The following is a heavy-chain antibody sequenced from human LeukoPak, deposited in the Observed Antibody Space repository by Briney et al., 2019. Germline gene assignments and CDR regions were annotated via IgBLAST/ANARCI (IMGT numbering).Heavy chain of an antibody. J-gene: IGHJ4*02. V-gene: IGHV3-7*01. D-gene: IGHD2-15*01. CDR3: ARKDCSGGSCYRNFDY. CDR2: IKQDGSER. Sequence: PGGSLRLSCAAYGFTFISYRMSWVRQAPGRGLEWVANIKQDGSERYYVDSVKGRFTISRDNAKNSLYLQMNSLRAEDTAVYYCARKDCSGGSCYRNFDYWGQGTLVTVSS. CDR1: GFTFISYR.